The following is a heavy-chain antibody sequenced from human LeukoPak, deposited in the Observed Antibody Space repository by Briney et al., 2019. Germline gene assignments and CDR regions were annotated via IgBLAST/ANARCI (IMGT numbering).Heavy chain of an antibody. CDR3: ARFKRPYYYDSSGYYYAGFDY. V-gene: IGHV1-46*01. J-gene: IGHJ4*02. CDR2: INPSGGCT. Sequence: ASVKVSCKASGYTFTSYYMHWVRQAPGQGLEWMGIINPSGGCTSYAQKFQGRVTMTRDMSTSTVYMELSSLRSEDTAVYYCARFKRPYYYDSSGYYYAGFDYWGQGTLVTVSS. D-gene: IGHD3-22*01. CDR1: GYTFTSYY.